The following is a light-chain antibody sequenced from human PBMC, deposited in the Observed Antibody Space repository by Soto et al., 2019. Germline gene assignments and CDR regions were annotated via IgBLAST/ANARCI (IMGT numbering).Light chain of an antibody. CDR2: AAS. V-gene: IGKV1-27*01. J-gene: IGKJ1*01. Sequence: DIQLAQSPSSLSASVGDRVTITCRASPGISKYLTWYQQRPGKVPSLLIYAASTLQSGVPSRFSGSGSGTDFTLTISNLQPEDVATYYCQNYNSAAPTFGQGTRVEIK. CDR1: PGISKY. CDR3: QNYNSAAPT.